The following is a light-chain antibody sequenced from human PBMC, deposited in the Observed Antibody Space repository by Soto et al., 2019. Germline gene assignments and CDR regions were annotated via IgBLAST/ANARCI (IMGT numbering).Light chain of an antibody. CDR3: QQYNNWPFS. CDR2: DIS. V-gene: IGKV3-15*01. J-gene: IGKJ5*01. Sequence: EISMTQFPAILSASPGGGPTLYCRAAQDVTTNFACYQLRRGQPPRLLIYDISTRATGVPARFSGSGSGTEFTLTISGLQSEDFALYFCQQYNNWPFSFGPGTRLEIK. CDR1: QDVTTN.